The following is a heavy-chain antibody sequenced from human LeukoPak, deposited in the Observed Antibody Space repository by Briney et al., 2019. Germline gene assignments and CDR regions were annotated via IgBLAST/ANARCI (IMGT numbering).Heavy chain of an antibody. V-gene: IGHV4-4*07. CDR3: ARGKFSTSWTFDY. D-gene: IGHD6-13*01. Sequence: SETLSLTCTVSGASISIYYWSWVPQPAGKGLEWIGRIHTSGSTKYNPSLQSRVTMSLDASKSQVSLKVTSVTVADTAVYYCARGKFSTSWTFDYWGQGTLVTVSS. CDR1: GASISIYY. CDR2: IHTSGST. J-gene: IGHJ4*02.